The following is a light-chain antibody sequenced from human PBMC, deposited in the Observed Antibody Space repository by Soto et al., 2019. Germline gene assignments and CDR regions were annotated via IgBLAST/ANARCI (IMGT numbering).Light chain of an antibody. V-gene: IGKV1-17*01. J-gene: IGKJ1*01. CDR3: LQHNTYPWT. CDR1: QGIRNE. Sequence: DIQMTQSSSSLTACVGDRVTITCRASQGIRNELGWYQQKPGRAPKRLIYGVSNLQSGVPSRFSGSASGTEFTLTISSLQPEDSAIYYCLQHNTYPWTFGQGTKVEVK. CDR2: GVS.